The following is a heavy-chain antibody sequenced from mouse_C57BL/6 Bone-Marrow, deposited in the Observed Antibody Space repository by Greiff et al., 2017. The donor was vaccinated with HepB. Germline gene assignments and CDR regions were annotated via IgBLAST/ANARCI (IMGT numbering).Heavy chain of an antibody. Sequence: QVQLQQPGAELVKPGASVKLSCKASGYTFTSYWMQWVKQRPGQGLEWIGEIDPSDSYTNYNQKFKGKATLTVDTSSSTAYMQLSSLTSEDSAVYYCARLGLPIDYWGQGTTLTVSS. CDR3: ARLGLPIDY. CDR1: GYTFTSYW. D-gene: IGHD2-4*01. CDR2: IDPSDSYT. J-gene: IGHJ2*01. V-gene: IGHV1-50*01.